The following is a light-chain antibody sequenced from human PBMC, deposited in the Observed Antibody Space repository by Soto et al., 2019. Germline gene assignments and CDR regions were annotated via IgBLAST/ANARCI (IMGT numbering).Light chain of an antibody. V-gene: IGLV2-14*01. Sequence: QSALTQPASVSGSPGQSITISCTGTSSDVGGYKFVSWYQQHPGEAPKLMIYEVSNRPSGVSSRFSGSKSGNTASLTISGLQAEDEADYYCGSYTGSIYVFGPGTKLTVL. CDR2: EVS. CDR1: SSDVGGYKF. CDR3: GSYTGSIYV. J-gene: IGLJ1*01.